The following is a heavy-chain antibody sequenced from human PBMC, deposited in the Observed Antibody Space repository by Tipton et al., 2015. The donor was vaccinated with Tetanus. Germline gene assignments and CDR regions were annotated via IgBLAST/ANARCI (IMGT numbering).Heavy chain of an antibody. J-gene: IGHJ5*02. CDR1: GGSIGTYH. CDR3: VRSSPIRVADKWGVDWFDP. Sequence: TLSLTCTVSGGSIGTYHWNWIRQSPGKGLEWIGYIDYFGTTKYNPSLMSRVAMSVDTSKNQFSLRLNSVTAADTAMYYCVRSSPIRVADKWGVDWFDPWGQGILVTVSS. D-gene: IGHD6-19*01. CDR2: IDYFGTT. V-gene: IGHV4-59*01.